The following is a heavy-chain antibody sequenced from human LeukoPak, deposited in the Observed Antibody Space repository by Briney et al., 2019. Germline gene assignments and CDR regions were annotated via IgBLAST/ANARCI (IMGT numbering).Heavy chain of an antibody. J-gene: IGHJ4*02. CDR2: ISGCGGSK. CDR3: AKDSCSSSSCYSGKDY. Sequence: GGSLRLSCAASGFTFSHYAMSWVRQATGKGLEWFSGISGCGGSKYYADSVKGRFTISRDNSKNTLNLKMNSLRAEATAVYYCAKDSCSSSSCYSGKDYWGQGTLVTVSS. CDR1: GFTFSHYA. V-gene: IGHV3-23*01. D-gene: IGHD2-2*01.